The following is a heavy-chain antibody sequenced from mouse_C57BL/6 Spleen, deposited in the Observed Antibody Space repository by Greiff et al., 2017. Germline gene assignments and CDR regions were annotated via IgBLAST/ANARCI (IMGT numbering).Heavy chain of an antibody. J-gene: IGHJ3*01. D-gene: IGHD4-1*01. CDR2: IHPNSGST. Sequence: QVQLQQPGAELVKPGASVKLSCKASGYTFTSYWMHWVKQRPGQGLEWIGMIHPNSGSTNYNEKFKSKATLTVDKSSSTAYMQLSSLTSEDSAVYYCARRGNWDEGFAYWGQGTLVTVSA. CDR3: ARRGNWDEGFAY. V-gene: IGHV1-64*01. CDR1: GYTFTSYW.